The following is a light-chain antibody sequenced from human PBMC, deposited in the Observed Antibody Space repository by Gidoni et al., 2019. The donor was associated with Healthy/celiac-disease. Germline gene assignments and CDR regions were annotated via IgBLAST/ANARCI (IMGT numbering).Light chain of an antibody. CDR2: EGS. V-gene: IGLV2-23*01. J-gene: IGLJ2*01. Sequence: QAALNQTASGSGAPGQEITNSCTGTRSDVGSYNLVSWYQQHPGKAPKLMIYEGSKRPSGVSNRFSGSKSGNTASLTISGLQAEDEADYYCCSYAGSSTTVVFGGGTKLTVL. CDR1: RSDVGSYNL. CDR3: CSYAGSSTTVV.